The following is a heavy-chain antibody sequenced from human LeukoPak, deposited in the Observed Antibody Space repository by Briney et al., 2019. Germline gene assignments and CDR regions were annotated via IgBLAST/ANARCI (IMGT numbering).Heavy chain of an antibody. D-gene: IGHD6-6*01. CDR2: INPSGGST. V-gene: IGHV1-46*01. Sequence: ASVKVSCKASGYTFTSYYMHWVRQAPGQGLEWMGIINPSGGSTNYAQKFQGRVTITTDESTSTAYMELSSLRSEDTAVYYCAGGRCSSSSGGVDYWGQGTLVTVSS. CDR3: AGGRCSSSSGGVDY. J-gene: IGHJ4*02. CDR1: GYTFTSYY.